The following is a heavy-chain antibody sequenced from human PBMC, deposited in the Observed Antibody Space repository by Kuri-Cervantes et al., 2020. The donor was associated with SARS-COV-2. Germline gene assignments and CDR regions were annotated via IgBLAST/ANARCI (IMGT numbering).Heavy chain of an antibody. D-gene: IGHD3-10*01. CDR2: ISSSSSYI. CDR3: ARVGSTMVRGVIMGGADAFDI. V-gene: IGHV3-21*01. J-gene: IGHJ3*02. CDR1: GSTFSSYS. Sequence: GGSLRLSCAASGSTFSSYSMNWARQAPGEGLEWVSSISSSSSYIYYADSVKGRFTISRYNAKNSLYLQMNSLRAEDTAVYYCARVGSTMVRGVIMGGADAFDIWGQGTMVTVSS.